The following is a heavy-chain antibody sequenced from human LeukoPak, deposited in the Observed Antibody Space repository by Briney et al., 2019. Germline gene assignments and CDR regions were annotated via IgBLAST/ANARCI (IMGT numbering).Heavy chain of an antibody. CDR1: GYSISSGYY. V-gene: IGHV4-38-2*01. Sequence: PSETLSLTCAVSGYSISSGYYWGWIRQPPGKGLEWIGSIYHSGSTYYNPSLKGRVTISVDTSKNQFSLKLSSVTAADTAVYYCARGLDDILTGYYLFDYWGQGTLVTVSS. CDR3: ARGLDDILTGYYLFDY. J-gene: IGHJ4*02. D-gene: IGHD3-9*01. CDR2: IYHSGST.